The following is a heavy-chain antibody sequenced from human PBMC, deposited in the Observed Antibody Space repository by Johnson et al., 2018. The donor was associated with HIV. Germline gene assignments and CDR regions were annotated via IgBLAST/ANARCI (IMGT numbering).Heavy chain of an antibody. CDR2: IYDGGRT. J-gene: IGHJ3*01. V-gene: IGHV3-74*01. CDR3: ATVWRNEGRHSFDV. Sequence: VQLVESGGGLVQPGGSLRLSCGASGFTFSDHWMQWVRQAPGKGLVWVSVIYDGGRTYYVDSVKGRFTISRDNAKNTLYLKMNSLRAEDTALYFCATVWRNEGRHSFDVWGLGTMVTVSS. D-gene: IGHD1-1*01. CDR1: GFTFSDHW.